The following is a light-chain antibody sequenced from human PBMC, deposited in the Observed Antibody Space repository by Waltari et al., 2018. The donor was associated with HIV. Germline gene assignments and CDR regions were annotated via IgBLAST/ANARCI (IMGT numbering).Light chain of an antibody. CDR3: QAWDSNTFV. CDR2: QDS. J-gene: IGLJ1*01. V-gene: IGLV3-1*01. Sequence: DLSQPASVSVSPGQTATVTCSGDKLGNRFVCWYRQKSGQSPELIIYQDSRRPSGMSDRLSGSTSGNKATLTNRGTQSIDEGDYYCQAWDSNTFVFGSGTRVTVL. CDR1: KLGNRF.